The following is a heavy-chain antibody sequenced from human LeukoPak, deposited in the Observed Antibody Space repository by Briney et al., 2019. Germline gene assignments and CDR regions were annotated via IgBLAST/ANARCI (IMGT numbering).Heavy chain of an antibody. CDR1: GFTFSTYG. Sequence: GGSLRLSCTTSGFTFSTYGMAWVRQAPGKGLEWVSSISGSGANTNYADSVKGRLTISRDSSNNTLYLHSDNLRAEDTAVYFCAKRGGYDYGSHFDYWGQGTLVTVSS. CDR3: AKRGGYDYGSHFDY. CDR2: ISGSGANT. J-gene: IGHJ4*02. D-gene: IGHD5-18*01. V-gene: IGHV3-23*01.